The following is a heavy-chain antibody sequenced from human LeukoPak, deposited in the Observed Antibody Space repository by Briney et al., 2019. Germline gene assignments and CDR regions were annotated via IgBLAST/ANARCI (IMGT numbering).Heavy chain of an antibody. CDR2: IYYSGST. CDR1: GGSISSSNYY. D-gene: IGHD3-22*01. J-gene: IGHJ4*02. V-gene: IGHV4-31*03. Sequence: SQTLSLTCTVSGGSISSSNYYWSWIRQHPGKGLEWIGYIYYSGSTNYNPSLKSRVTISVDTSKNQFSLKLSSVTAADTAVYYCARGRPWYYYDSSGYWFDYWGQGTLVTVSS. CDR3: ARGRPWYYYDSSGYWFDY.